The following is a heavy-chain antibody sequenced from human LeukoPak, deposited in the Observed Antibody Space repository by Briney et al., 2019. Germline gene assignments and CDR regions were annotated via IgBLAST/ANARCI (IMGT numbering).Heavy chain of an antibody. J-gene: IGHJ4*02. CDR1: GFTFSSYA. D-gene: IGHD6-19*01. CDR2: ISGSGGST. V-gene: IGHV3-23*01. Sequence: GGSLRLSCAASGFTFSSYAMSWVRQAPGKGLEWVSAISGSGGSTYYADSVKGRFTISRDNSKNTLYLQMNSLRAVDTAVYYCAKSGYSSGWSYGNYWGQGTLVTVSS. CDR3: AKSGYSSGWSYGNY.